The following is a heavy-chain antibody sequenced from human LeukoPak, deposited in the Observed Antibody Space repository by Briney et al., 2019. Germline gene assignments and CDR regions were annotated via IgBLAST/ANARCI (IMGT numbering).Heavy chain of an antibody. J-gene: IGHJ4*02. CDR1: GGSISSGGYS. Sequence: SETLSLTCAVSGGSISSGGYSWSWIRQPPGKGLEWIGYIYYSGSTNYNPSLKSRVTISVDTSKNQFSLKLNSVTAADTAVYYCARTGYDILTGYRAKQYYFDYWGQGTLVTVSS. D-gene: IGHD3-9*01. CDR3: ARTGYDILTGYRAKQYYFDY. CDR2: IYYSGST. V-gene: IGHV4-61*08.